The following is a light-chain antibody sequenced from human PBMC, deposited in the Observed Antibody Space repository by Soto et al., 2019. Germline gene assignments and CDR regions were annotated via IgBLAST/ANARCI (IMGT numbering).Light chain of an antibody. CDR3: SSYTSSSTVV. Sequence: QPVRTQPASVSGSPGQSITISCTGTSSDVGGYNYVSWYQQHPGKAPKLMIYDVSNRPSGVSNRFSGSKSGNTASLTISGLQAEDEADYYCSSYTSSSTVVFGGGTKLTVL. V-gene: IGLV2-14*01. J-gene: IGLJ2*01. CDR2: DVS. CDR1: SSDVGGYNY.